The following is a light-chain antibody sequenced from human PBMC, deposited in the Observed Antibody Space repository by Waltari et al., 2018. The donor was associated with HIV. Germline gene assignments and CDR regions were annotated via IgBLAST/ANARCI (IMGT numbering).Light chain of an antibody. CDR1: RDVTRY. V-gene: IGKV1-39*01. CDR3: QQSHSTPLT. Sequence: DIQVTQSTSSLSASVGDRVSMTCRASRDVTRYLNWFQQKPGGAPKLLIYAASSLQRGVPSRFSGSGSGTEFTLTINGVQPEDFATYYCQQSHSTPLTFGPGTKVDVK. J-gene: IGKJ3*01. CDR2: AAS.